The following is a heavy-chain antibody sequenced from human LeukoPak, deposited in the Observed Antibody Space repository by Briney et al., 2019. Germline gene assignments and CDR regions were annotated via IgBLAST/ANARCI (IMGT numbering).Heavy chain of an antibody. J-gene: IGHJ4*02. Sequence: GASVKVSCKASGYTFTSYGISWVRQAPGQRREWMGWICAYNGNTNYAQKLQGRVTMTEDTSTDTAYMELSSLRSEDTAVYYCATAPHQYYYDSSGSHFDYWGQGTLVTVSS. V-gene: IGHV1-18*01. CDR3: ATAPHQYYYDSSGSHFDY. CDR2: ICAYNGNT. CDR1: GYTFTSYG. D-gene: IGHD3-22*01.